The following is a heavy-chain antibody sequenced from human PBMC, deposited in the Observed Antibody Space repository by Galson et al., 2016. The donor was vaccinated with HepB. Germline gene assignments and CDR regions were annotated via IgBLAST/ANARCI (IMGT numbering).Heavy chain of an antibody. CDR2: ISGGGDTT. Sequence: SLRLSCAASGFTFTSYAMSWVRQAPGKGLERVSSISGGGDTTYYADSVRGRFTISRDRSKNTLFLQMDSLRAGDTAVYYCATVDDTSLLDHWGQGTRVTVSS. J-gene: IGHJ4*02. D-gene: IGHD3-16*02. CDR3: ATVDDTSLLDH. CDR1: GFTFTSYA. V-gene: IGHV3-23*01.